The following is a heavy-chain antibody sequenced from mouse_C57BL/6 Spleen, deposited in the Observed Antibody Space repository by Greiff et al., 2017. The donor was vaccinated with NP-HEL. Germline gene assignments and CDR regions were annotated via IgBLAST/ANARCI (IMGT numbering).Heavy chain of an antibody. CDR1: GFTFSSYA. J-gene: IGHJ2*01. V-gene: IGHV5-4*03. CDR2: ISDGGSYT. CDR3: AIITTIDY. D-gene: IGHD1-1*01. Sequence: EVKVVESGGGLVKPGGSLKLSCAASGFTFSSYAMSWVRQTPEKRLEWVATISDGGSYTYYPDNVKGRFTISRDNAKNNLYLQMSHLKSEDTAMYYCAIITTIDYWGQGTTLTVSS.